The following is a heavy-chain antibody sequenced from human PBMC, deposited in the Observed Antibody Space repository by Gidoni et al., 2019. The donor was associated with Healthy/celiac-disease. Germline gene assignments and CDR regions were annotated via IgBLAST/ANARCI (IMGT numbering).Heavy chain of an antibody. V-gene: IGHV4-39*01. CDR1: AGPISSNRSC. CDR3: ARQTFHSGIYPRRFMYLDY. J-gene: IGHJ4*02. Sequence: LQLQESGPALVQPSETLSLTCPVPAGPISSNRSCWGWIRPPPGKGLEWIGSISFSGSTYYNPSLKSRVSMSVDTSKNQFSLRLNSVTAADTAVYYCARQTFHSGIYPRRFMYLDYWGQGSLVTVSS. D-gene: IGHD1-26*01. CDR2: ISFSGST.